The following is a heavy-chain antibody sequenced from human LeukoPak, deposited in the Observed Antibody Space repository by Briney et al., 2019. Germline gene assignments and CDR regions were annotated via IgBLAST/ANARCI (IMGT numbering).Heavy chain of an antibody. CDR1: GFTFSIYA. J-gene: IGHJ3*02. Sequence: GGSLRLSCAASGFTFSIYAMSWVRQAPGKGLEWVSAISGSGGTAYYADSVKGRFTISRDNSKNTLYLQMNSLRAEDTAVYYCARDPTYYYDSSGSPGAFDIWGRGTMVTVSS. V-gene: IGHV3-23*01. CDR3: ARDPTYYYDSSGSPGAFDI. CDR2: ISGSGGTA. D-gene: IGHD3-22*01.